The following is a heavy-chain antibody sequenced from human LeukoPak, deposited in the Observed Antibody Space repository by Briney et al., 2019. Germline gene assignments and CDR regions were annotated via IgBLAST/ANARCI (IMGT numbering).Heavy chain of an antibody. Sequence: VASVKVSCKASGYTFTGYYMHWVRQAPGQGLEWMGWINPNSGGTNYAQKFQGRVTMTWDTSISTAYMELSRLRSDDTAVYYCARGKRIAAAGSGYFDYWGQGTLVTVSS. CDR1: GYTFTGYY. V-gene: IGHV1-2*02. CDR2: INPNSGGT. D-gene: IGHD6-13*01. CDR3: ARGKRIAAAGSGYFDY. J-gene: IGHJ4*02.